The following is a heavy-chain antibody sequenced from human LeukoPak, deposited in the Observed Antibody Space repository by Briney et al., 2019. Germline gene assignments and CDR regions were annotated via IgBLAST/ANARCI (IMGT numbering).Heavy chain of an antibody. Sequence: SETLSLTCTVSGGSLTSYYWSWIRQPPGRGLEWTGFIYYSGRTNYNPSLKSRVAISVDTSKNQFSLKLTSVTAADTAVYYCARVRNNYDSSGYYALDYWGQGTLVTVSS. CDR3: ARVRNNYDSSGYYALDY. CDR1: GGSLTSYY. V-gene: IGHV4-59*01. D-gene: IGHD3-22*01. CDR2: IYYSGRT. J-gene: IGHJ4*02.